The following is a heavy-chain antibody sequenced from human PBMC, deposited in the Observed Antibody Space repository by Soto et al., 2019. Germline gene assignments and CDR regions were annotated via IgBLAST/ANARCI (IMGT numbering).Heavy chain of an antibody. D-gene: IGHD4-17*01. CDR2: IRPGDSDT. J-gene: IGHJ4*02. V-gene: IGHV5-51*01. CDR1: GYSFTNYR. Sequence: GESLKSSCEGSGYSFTNYRIGWVRQMPGKGLEWMGVIRPGDSDTIYSPSFQGQVAISADKSINTAYLQWSSLKASDTAIYYCARAYGGNSAPFDYWGPGTLVTVSS. CDR3: ARAYGGNSAPFDY.